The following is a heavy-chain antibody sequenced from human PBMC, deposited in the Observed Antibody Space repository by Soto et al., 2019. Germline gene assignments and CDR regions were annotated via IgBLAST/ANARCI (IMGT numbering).Heavy chain of an antibody. CDR3: ARTRVATTTRAASPPQYYYYYYGMDV. V-gene: IGHV4-34*01. CDR2: INHSGST. CDR1: GGSFSGYY. Sequence: SETLSLTCAVYGGSFSGYYWSWIRQPPGKGLEWIGEINHSGSTNYNPSLKSRVTISVDTSKNQFSLKLSSVTAADTAVYYCARTRVATTTRAASPPQYYYYYYGMDVWGQGTTVTVSS. J-gene: IGHJ6*02. D-gene: IGHD5-12*01.